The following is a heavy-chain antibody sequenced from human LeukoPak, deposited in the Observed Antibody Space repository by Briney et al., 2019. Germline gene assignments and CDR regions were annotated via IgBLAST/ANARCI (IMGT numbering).Heavy chain of an antibody. CDR3: ASSEGSWYYYNIPGPLFDY. D-gene: IGHD6-13*01. CDR1: GFTFSSYS. Sequence: GGSLRLSCAASGFTFSSYSMNWVRQAPGKGLEWVSSISSSSSYIYYADSVKGRFTISRDNAKNSLYLQMNSLRAEDTAVYYCASSEGSWYYYNIPGPLFDYWGQGTLVTVSS. J-gene: IGHJ4*02. CDR2: ISSSSSYI. V-gene: IGHV3-21*01.